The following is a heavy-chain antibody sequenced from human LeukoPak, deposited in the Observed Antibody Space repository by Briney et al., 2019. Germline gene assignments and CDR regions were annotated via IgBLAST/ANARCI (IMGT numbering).Heavy chain of an antibody. D-gene: IGHD4-17*01. CDR3: ARHDGTTVSNRRADY. CDR2: IYPGDSDT. J-gene: IGHJ4*02. Sequence: GESLKISCKGSGYSSTSYWIGWVRQMPGKGLEWMGIIYPGDSDTRYSPSFQGQVTISADKSISTAYLQWSSLKASVTAMYYCARHDGTTVSNRRADYWGQGTLVTVSS. V-gene: IGHV5-51*01. CDR1: GYSSTSYW.